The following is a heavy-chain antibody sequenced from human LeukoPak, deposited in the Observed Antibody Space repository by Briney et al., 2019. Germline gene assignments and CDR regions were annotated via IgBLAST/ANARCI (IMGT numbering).Heavy chain of an antibody. J-gene: IGHJ4*02. D-gene: IGHD1-1*01. Sequence: GGSLRLSCVASGFTFSDYSMNWVRQAPGKGLEWVSHISRDRTTIYYADSVKGRFTISRDNAKNSLYLQMYSLRAADTAVYYCATDMQGTTAFDYWGQGTLVTVSS. CDR1: GFTFSDYS. CDR2: ISRDRTTI. CDR3: ATDMQGTTAFDY. V-gene: IGHV3-48*04.